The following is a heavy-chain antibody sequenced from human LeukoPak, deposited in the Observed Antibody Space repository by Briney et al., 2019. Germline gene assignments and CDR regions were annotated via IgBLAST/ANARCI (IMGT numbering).Heavy chain of an antibody. CDR1: GGSISSSSYY. V-gene: IGHV4-39*07. D-gene: IGHD2-15*01. CDR3: ARDAPTAYCSGGSCYFDY. CDR2: IYYSGST. Sequence: PSETLSLTCTVSGGSISSSSYYWGWIRQPPGKGLQWIGSIYYSGSTYYNPSLKSRVTISLDTSKNQFSLKLSSVTAADTAVYYCARDAPTAYCSGGSCYFDYWGQGTLVTVSS. J-gene: IGHJ4*02.